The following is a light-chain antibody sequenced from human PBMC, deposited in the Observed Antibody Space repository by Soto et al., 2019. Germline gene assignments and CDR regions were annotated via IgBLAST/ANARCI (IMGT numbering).Light chain of an antibody. V-gene: IGKV1-27*01. CDR1: QDISGH. CDR2: EAS. CDR3: QKYNGTPRT. J-gene: IGKJ1*01. Sequence: DIQVTQSPSSLSASVGDRVTITCRASQDISGHLAWYQQKPGKVPKLLIYEASTLQSRVPSRFSASSSGTDFTLTISSLQPEDVASYYCQKYNGTPRTFGQGTKVELK.